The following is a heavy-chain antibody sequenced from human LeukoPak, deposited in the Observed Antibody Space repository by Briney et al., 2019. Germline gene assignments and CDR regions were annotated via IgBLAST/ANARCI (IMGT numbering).Heavy chain of an antibody. CDR3: ARDGDIQVGATKHYGMDV. CDR2: INPSGGST. D-gene: IGHD1-26*01. V-gene: IGHV1-46*01. J-gene: IGHJ6*02. Sequence: GASVKVSCTASGYTFTRYYMHWVRQAPGQGLEWMGIINPSGGSTSFAQNFQGRVTMTRDTSTSIVYMELSSLRSEDTAVYYCARDGDIQVGATKHYGMDVWGQGTTVTVSS. CDR1: GYTFTRYY.